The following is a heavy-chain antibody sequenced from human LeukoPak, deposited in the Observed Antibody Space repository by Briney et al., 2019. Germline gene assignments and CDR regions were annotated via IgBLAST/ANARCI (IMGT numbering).Heavy chain of an antibody. CDR1: GGTFSSYA. CDR3: ARDQPDGSGYYYSTDAFDI. J-gene: IGHJ3*02. D-gene: IGHD3-22*01. Sequence: SVNVSCKASGGTFSSYAISWVRQAPGQGLEWMGGIIPIFGTANYAQKFQGRVTITADDYTSTAYMELSSLRSEDTAVYYCARDQPDGSGYYYSTDAFDIWGQGKMVTVSS. CDR2: IIPIFGTA. V-gene: IGHV1-69*01.